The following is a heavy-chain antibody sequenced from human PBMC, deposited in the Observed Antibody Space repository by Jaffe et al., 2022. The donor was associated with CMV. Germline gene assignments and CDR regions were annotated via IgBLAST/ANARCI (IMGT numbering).Heavy chain of an antibody. J-gene: IGHJ2*01. CDR3: ARDRLRGHNWNPYWYFDL. Sequence: QVQLVESGGGVVQPGRSLRLSCAASGFTFSSYGMHWVRQAPGKGLEWVAVIWYDGSNKYYADSVKGRFTISRDNSKNTLYLQMNSLRAEDTAVYYCARDRLRGHNWNPYWYFDLWGRGTLVTVSS. CDR2: IWYDGSNK. D-gene: IGHD1-20*01. CDR1: GFTFSSYG. V-gene: IGHV3-33*01.